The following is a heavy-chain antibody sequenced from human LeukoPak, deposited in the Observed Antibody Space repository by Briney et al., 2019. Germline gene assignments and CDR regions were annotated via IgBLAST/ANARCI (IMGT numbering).Heavy chain of an antibody. Sequence: PGGSLRLSCAASGFTFSSYSMNWVRQAPGKGLEWVSSIRCNSSYIYYADSVKGRFTISRDNAKNSLYLQMNSLRAEDTAVFYCARHVASSGGSCYKDYWGQGTLVTVSS. D-gene: IGHD2-15*01. J-gene: IGHJ4*02. CDR2: IRCNSSYI. CDR3: ARHVASSGGSCYKDY. V-gene: IGHV3-21*01. CDR1: GFTFSSYS.